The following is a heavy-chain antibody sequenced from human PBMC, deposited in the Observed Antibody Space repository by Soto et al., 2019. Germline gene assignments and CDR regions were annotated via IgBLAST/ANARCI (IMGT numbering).Heavy chain of an antibody. J-gene: IGHJ6*02. CDR1: GGTFSSYT. Sequence: GASVKVSCKASGGTFSSYTISWVRQAPGQGLEWMGRIIPILGIANYAQKFQGRVTITADKSTSTAYMELSSLRSDDTAVYYCARLDPGSYQNYYYYGMDVWGQGTTVTVSS. CDR3: ARLDPGSYQNYYYYGMDV. CDR2: IIPILGIA. D-gene: IGHD3-10*01. V-gene: IGHV1-69*02.